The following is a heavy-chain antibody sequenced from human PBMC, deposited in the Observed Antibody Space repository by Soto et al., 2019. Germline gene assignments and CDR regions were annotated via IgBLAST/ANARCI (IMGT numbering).Heavy chain of an antibody. CDR1: GFSLSTSGVG. V-gene: IGHV2-5*02. D-gene: IGHD1-1*01. J-gene: IGHJ6*02. CDR3: AHAELEPHTYHYGMDV. Sequence: QITLKESGPTLVKPTQTLTLTCTFSGFSLSTSGVGVAWIRQPPGKVPEWLALIYWDDDKRFSPSLKSRLTITKDTSKNQVVLTMTSMDPVDTGTYFCAHAELEPHTYHYGMDVWGQGITVTVPS. CDR2: IYWDDDK.